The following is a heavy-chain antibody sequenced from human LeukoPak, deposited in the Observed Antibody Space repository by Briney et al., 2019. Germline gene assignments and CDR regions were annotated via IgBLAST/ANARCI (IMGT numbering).Heavy chain of an antibody. J-gene: IGHJ6*03. D-gene: IGHD3-10*01. CDR3: ARDSITMVRGEVYYYYYMGV. V-gene: IGHV1-69*05. Sequence: GASVKVSCKASRGTFSSYAISWVRQAPGQGLEWMGRIIPIFGTANYAQKFQGRVTITTDESTSTAYMELSSLRSEDTAVYYCARDSITMVRGEVYYYYYMGVWGKGTTVTVSS. CDR2: IIPIFGTA. CDR1: RGTFSSYA.